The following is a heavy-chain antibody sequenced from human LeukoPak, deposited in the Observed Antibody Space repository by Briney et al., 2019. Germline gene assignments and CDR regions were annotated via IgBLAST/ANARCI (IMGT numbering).Heavy chain of an antibody. Sequence: ASVKVSCKASGYTFTSYGISWVRQAPGQGLEWMGWISAYNGNTNYAQKLQGRVTMTTDTSTSTVYMELRSLRSDDTAVYYCARAIISSGSFDYWDQGTLVTVSS. V-gene: IGHV1-18*01. CDR3: ARAIISSGSFDY. CDR1: GYTFTSYG. J-gene: IGHJ4*02. CDR2: ISAYNGNT. D-gene: IGHD6-19*01.